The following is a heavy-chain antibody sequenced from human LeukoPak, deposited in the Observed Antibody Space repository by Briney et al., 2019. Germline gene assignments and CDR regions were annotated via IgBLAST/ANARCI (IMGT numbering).Heavy chain of an antibody. J-gene: IGHJ3*02. CDR1: GGTFSSYA. CDR3: ARGIAVAVNAFDI. CDR2: IIPILGIA. Sequence: ASVKVSCKASGGTFSSYAISWVRQAPGQGLEWMGRIIPILGIANYAQKFQGRVTITADKSTSTAYMELSSLRSEDTAVYYCARGIAVAVNAFDIRGQGTMVTVSS. D-gene: IGHD6-19*01. V-gene: IGHV1-69*04.